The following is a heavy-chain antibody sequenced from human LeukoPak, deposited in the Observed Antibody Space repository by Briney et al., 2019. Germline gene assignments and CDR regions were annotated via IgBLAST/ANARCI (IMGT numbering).Heavy chain of an antibody. Sequence: SETLSLTCAVYGGSFSGYYWSWIRQPPGKGLEWIGYIYYSGSTNYNPSLKSRVTISVDTSKNQFSLKLSSVTAADTAVYYCARDNWNDVHYYYYGMDVWGQGTTVTVSS. D-gene: IGHD1-20*01. J-gene: IGHJ6*02. CDR3: ARDNWNDVHYYYYGMDV. CDR2: IYYSGST. V-gene: IGHV4-59*01. CDR1: GGSFSGYY.